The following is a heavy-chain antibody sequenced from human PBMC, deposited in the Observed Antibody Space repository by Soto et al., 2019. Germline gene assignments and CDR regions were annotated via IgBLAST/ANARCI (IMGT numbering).Heavy chain of an antibody. Sequence: EVQLVESGGGLLQPGGSLRLSCAASGFTFSSYDMHWFRQAKEKGLEWVSAIGIAGDTHYSGSAKGRFAISRDNGKSSLFLQMNSLRAEDTAVYYCARDPSGWGLDVWGQGTTVTVSS. CDR3: ARDPSGWGLDV. CDR2: IGIAGDT. J-gene: IGHJ6*02. CDR1: GFTFSSYD. V-gene: IGHV3-13*01. D-gene: IGHD2-15*01.